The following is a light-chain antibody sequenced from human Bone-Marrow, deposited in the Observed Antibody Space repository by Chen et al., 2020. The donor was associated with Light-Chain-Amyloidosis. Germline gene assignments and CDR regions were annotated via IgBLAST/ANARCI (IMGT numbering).Light chain of an antibody. CDR1: SSNIGNNA. V-gene: IGLV1-36*01. CDR2: YDD. J-gene: IGLJ3*02. CDR3: AAWDDSLNGSV. Sequence: QSVLTHPPSASEAPRQRVTTSGSGSSSNIGNNAVNWYQQLPGKAPKLLIYYDDLLPSGVSDRFSGSKSGTSASLAISGLQSEDEADYYCAAWDDSLNGSVFGGGTKLTVL.